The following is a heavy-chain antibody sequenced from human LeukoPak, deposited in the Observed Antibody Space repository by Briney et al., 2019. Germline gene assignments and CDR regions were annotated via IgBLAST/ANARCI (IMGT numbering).Heavy chain of an antibody. CDR3: AKVRGQTMSAAPTAIDY. D-gene: IGHD6-13*01. Sequence: GGSLRLSCAASGFTFSSYSMNWVRQAPGKGLEWVSYITSSSNTIYYADSVKGRFTISRDNSKNTLYLQMNSLRAEDTAVYYCAKVRGQTMSAAPTAIDYWGQGTLVTVSS. CDR1: GFTFSSYS. J-gene: IGHJ4*02. V-gene: IGHV3-48*01. CDR2: ITSSSNTI.